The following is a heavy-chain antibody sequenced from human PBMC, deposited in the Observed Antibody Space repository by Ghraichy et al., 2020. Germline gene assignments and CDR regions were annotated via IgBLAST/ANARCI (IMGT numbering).Heavy chain of an antibody. CDR3: ARLRALDCSGGSCYSGVVDY. Sequence: SETLSLTCTVSGGSISSSRYYWGWIRQPPGKGLEWIGSIYYSGSTYYNPSLKSRVTISVDTSKNQFSLKLSSGTAADRAVYYCARLRALDCSGGSCYSGVVDYWGQGTLVTVSS. D-gene: IGHD2-15*01. J-gene: IGHJ4*02. CDR2: IYYSGST. CDR1: GGSISSSRYY. V-gene: IGHV4-39*01.